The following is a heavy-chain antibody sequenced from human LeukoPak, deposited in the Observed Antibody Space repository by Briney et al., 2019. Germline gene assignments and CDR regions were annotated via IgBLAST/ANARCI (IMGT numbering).Heavy chain of an antibody. CDR2: IYLSGST. D-gene: IGHD3-3*01. J-gene: IGHJ4*02. Sequence: ASETLSLNCVVSKYSISSGYYWGWIRQPPGKGLEWIGSIYLSGSTYYNPSLKSRVTISVDTPENQFSLKLSSVTAADTAVYSCARAGPFYNFWSGHECYFDYWGQGTLVTVSS. CDR1: KYSISSGYY. CDR3: ARAGPFYNFWSGHECYFDY. V-gene: IGHV4-38-2*01.